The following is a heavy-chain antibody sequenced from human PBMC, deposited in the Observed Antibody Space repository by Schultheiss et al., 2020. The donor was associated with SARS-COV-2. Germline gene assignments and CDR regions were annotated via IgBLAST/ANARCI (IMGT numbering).Heavy chain of an antibody. V-gene: IGHV4-61*05. CDR3: ARLHCTSASCKRNFFYGMDV. CDR1: GGSISSGYHY. J-gene: IGHJ6*02. CDR2: IYNIGST. Sequence: SQTLSLTCAVSGGSISSGYHYWAWIRQPPGKGLEWIGYIYNIGSTNYNPSLKSRLTMSVDTSKNQFSLRLSSVTAADTAVYYCARLHCTSASCKRNFFYGMDVWGQGTTVTVSS. D-gene: IGHD2-2*01.